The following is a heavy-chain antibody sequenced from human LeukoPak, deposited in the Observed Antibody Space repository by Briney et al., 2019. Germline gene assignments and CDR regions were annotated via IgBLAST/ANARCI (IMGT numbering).Heavy chain of an antibody. CDR1: GFTFGDYA. J-gene: IGHJ1*01. D-gene: IGHD2-2*01. CDR3: TRDRSSTNAEYFQH. V-gene: IGHV3-49*03. Sequence: PGGSLRLSCTASGFTFGDYAMSWFRQAPGKGLEWVGFIRSKAYGGTTEYAASVKGRFTISRDDSKSIAYLQMNSLKTEDTAVYYCTRDRSSTNAEYFQHWGQGTLVTVSS. CDR2: IRSKAYGGTT.